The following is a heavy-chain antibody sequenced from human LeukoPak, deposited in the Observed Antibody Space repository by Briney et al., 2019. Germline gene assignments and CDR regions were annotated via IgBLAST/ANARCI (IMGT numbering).Heavy chain of an antibody. J-gene: IGHJ4*02. D-gene: IGHD3-9*01. CDR1: GFTFDDYA. CDR3: AKDIVHFDWLLSFDY. CDR2: ISWNSGSI. V-gene: IGHV3-9*01. Sequence: GKSLRLSCAASGFTFDDYAMHWVRQAPGKGLEWVSAISWNSGSIGYADSVKGRFTISRDNAKNSLYLQMNSLRAEDTALYYCAKDIVHFDWLLSFDYWGQGTLVTVSS.